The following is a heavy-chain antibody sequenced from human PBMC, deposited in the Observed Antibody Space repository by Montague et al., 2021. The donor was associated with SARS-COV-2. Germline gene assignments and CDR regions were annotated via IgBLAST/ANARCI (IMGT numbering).Heavy chain of an antibody. CDR1: GFTFNNFW. Sequence: SLRLSCAASGFTFNNFWMSWVRQAPGKGLEWVANIKPDESEKNYVDSVKGRFSISRDNAKNSLYLQMDNLRAEDTAIYYCAKNGGAHGLDVWGQGTSVSVSS. V-gene: IGHV3-7*01. CDR3: AKNGGAHGLDV. D-gene: IGHD4-23*01. J-gene: IGHJ6*02. CDR2: IKPDESEK.